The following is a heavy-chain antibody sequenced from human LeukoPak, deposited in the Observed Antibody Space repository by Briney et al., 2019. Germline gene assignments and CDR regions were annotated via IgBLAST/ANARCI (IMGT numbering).Heavy chain of an antibody. J-gene: IGHJ4*02. CDR1: GGTFSSYA. V-gene: IGHV1-69*13. D-gene: IGHD6-19*01. CDR3: ARVAVAGHFDY. CDR2: IIPIFGSA. Sequence: ASVKVSCKASGGTFSSYAISWVRQAPGQGLEWMGGIIPIFGSANYAQKFQGRVTITADGSTSTAYMELSSLRSEDTAVYYCARVAVAGHFDYWGQGTLVTVSS.